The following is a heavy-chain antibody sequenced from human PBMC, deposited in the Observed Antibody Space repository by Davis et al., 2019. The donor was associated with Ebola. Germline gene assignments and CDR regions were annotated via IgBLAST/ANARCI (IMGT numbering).Heavy chain of an antibody. D-gene: IGHD2-2*01. Sequence: GGSLRLSCAASGFTFSSYAMHWVRQAPGKGLEWVSAISGSGGSTYYADSVKGRFTISRDNSKNTLYLQMNSLRAEDTAVYYCAKSGGEYQLLNSMDYWGQGTLVTVSS. CDR1: GFTFSSYA. V-gene: IGHV3-23*01. CDR3: AKSGGEYQLLNSMDY. J-gene: IGHJ4*02. CDR2: ISGSGGST.